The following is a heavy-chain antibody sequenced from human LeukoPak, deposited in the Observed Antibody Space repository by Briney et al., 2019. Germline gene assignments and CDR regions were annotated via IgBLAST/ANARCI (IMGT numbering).Heavy chain of an antibody. D-gene: IGHD3-9*01. CDR1: GGTFSSYA. J-gene: IGHJ5*02. CDR2: IIPILGIA. V-gene: IGHV1-69*04. CDR3: ARDYYDILTGYLSWFDP. Sequence: ASVTVSCKASGGTFSSYAISWVRQAPGQGLEWMGRIIPILGIANYAQKFQGRVTITADKSTSTAYMELSSLRSEDTAVYYCARDYYDILTGYLSWFDPWGQGTLVTVSS.